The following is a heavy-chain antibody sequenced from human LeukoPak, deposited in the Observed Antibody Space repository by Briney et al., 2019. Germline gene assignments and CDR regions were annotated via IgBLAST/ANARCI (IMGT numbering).Heavy chain of an antibody. CDR2: IIPIFGTA. CDR3: ARGAHDSGWYYFDY. V-gene: IGHV1-69*13. J-gene: IGHJ4*02. CDR1: GYTFTSYY. Sequence: GASVKVSCKASGYTFTSYYMHWVRQAPGQGLEWMGGIIPIFGTANYAQKFQGRVTITADESTSTAYMELSSLRSEDTAVYYCARGAHDSGWYYFDYWGQGTLVTVSS. D-gene: IGHD6-19*01.